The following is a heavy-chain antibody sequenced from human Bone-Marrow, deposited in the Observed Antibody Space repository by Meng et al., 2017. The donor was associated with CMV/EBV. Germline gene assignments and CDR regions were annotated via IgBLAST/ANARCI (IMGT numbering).Heavy chain of an antibody. CDR1: GFTVSGSH. D-gene: IGHD3-22*01. V-gene: IGHV3-66*02. CDR3: ARYQSGFYYVGALDI. Sequence: GESLKISCVASGFTVSGSHMSWVRQAPGKGLEWVAVIYSGDSIYYADSVKGRFTITRDNSKNTLYLEMNSLRAEDTAVYYCARYQSGFYYVGALDIWGQGTRFTVSS. CDR2: IYSGDSI. J-gene: IGHJ3*02.